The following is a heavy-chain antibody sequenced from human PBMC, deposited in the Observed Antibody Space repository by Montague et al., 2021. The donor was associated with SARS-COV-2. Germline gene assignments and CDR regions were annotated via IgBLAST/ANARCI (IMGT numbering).Heavy chain of an antibody. CDR1: GFTFSNYS. J-gene: IGHJ6*02. CDR3: AREIDCIALIVVVTPHYYYDIDD. CDR2: ISSSSSYI. V-gene: IGHV3-21*01. D-gene: IGHD3-22*01. Sequence: SLSFSASGFTFSNYSMNWVRQAPGKGLEWVSSISSSSSYIYYADSVKGRFTISRDNAKNSLYLQMNSLRAEDTAVYYCAREIDCIALIVVVTPHYYYDIDDWGQGTTVTVSS.